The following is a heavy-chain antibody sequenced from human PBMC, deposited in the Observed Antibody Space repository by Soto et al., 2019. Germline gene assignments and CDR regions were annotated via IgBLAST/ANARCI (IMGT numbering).Heavy chain of an antibody. CDR1: GFTFSSYA. Sequence: QVQLVESGGGVVQPGRSLRLSCAASGFTFSSYAMHWVRQAPGKGLEWVAVISYDGSNKYYADSVKGRFTISRDNSKNTLYLQMNSVRAEDTAVYYCARERGGRGYYYYGMDVWGQGTTVTVSS. D-gene: IGHD3-16*01. J-gene: IGHJ6*02. CDR3: ARERGGRGYYYYGMDV. CDR2: ISYDGSNK. V-gene: IGHV3-30-3*01.